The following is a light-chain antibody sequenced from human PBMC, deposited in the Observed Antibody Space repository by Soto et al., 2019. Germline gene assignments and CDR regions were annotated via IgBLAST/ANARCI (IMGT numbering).Light chain of an antibody. CDR1: SSDIGSYNL. V-gene: IGLV2-23*01. CDR3: CSYAGSRSLV. CDR2: EGS. J-gene: IGLJ3*02. Sequence: QSALTQPASVSGSPGQSSTISCTGTSSDIGSYNLVSWYQQHPGKAPKLIIYEGSKRPSGVSNRFSGSKSGNTASLTISGLQAEDEADYYCCSYAGSRSLVFGGGTKLTVL.